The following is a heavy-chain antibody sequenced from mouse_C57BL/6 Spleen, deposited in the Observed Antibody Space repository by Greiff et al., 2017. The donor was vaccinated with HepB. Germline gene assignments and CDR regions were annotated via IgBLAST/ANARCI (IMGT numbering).Heavy chain of an antibody. J-gene: IGHJ1*03. CDR2: ISSGSSTI. D-gene: IGHD1-1*01. CDR3: ARIYGSSPWYFDV. CDR1: GFTFSDYG. V-gene: IGHV5-17*01. Sequence: EVQLVESGGGLVKPGGSLKLSCAASGFTFSDYGMHWVRQAPEKGLEWVAYISSGSSTIYYADTVKGRFTISRDNAKNTLFLQMTSLRSEDTAMYYCARIYGSSPWYFDVWGTGTTVTVSS.